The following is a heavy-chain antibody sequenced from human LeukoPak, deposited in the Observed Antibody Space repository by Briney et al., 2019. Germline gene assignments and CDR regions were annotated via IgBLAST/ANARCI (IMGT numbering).Heavy chain of an antibody. D-gene: IGHD3-22*01. CDR2: ISSSGSTI. CDR1: GFTFSSYE. Sequence: GGSLRLSCAASGFTFSSYEMNWVRQAPGKGLEWVSYISSSGSTIYYADSVKGRFTISRDNAKNSLYLQMNSLGAEDTAVYYCVKGAYYLDSSTYLIPFDFWGQGTLVTVSS. CDR3: VKGAYYLDSSTYLIPFDF. J-gene: IGHJ4*02. V-gene: IGHV3-48*03.